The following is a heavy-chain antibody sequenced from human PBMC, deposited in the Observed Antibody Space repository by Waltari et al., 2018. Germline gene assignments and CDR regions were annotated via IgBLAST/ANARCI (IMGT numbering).Heavy chain of an antibody. D-gene: IGHD6-6*01. Sequence: QVQLQESGPGLVKPSETLSLTCAVSGYSISSGYYWGWIRQPPGKGLEWIGRIYHSGSTYYHPSLKSRVTISVDTSKNQFSLKLSSVTAADTAVYYCARRPEYSSFDYWGQGTLVTVSS. CDR1: GYSISSGYY. J-gene: IGHJ4*02. CDR2: IYHSGST. V-gene: IGHV4-38-2*01. CDR3: ARRPEYSSFDY.